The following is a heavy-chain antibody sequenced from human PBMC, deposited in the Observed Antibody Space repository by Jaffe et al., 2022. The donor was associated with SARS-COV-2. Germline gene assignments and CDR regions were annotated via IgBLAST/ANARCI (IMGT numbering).Heavy chain of an antibody. CDR3: AKRGDGSGSFGHYYMDV. Sequence: EVQLVESGGGLVQPGGSLRLSCADSGFTFSSYGMSWVRQAPGKGLEWVSSISGSTGGTYYADSVKGRFTISRDNSKNTLYLQMNSLRAEDTAVYYCAKRGDGSGSFGHYYMDVWGKGTAVTVSS. J-gene: IGHJ6*03. D-gene: IGHD3-10*01. CDR2: ISGSTGGT. V-gene: IGHV3-23*04. CDR1: GFTFSSYG.